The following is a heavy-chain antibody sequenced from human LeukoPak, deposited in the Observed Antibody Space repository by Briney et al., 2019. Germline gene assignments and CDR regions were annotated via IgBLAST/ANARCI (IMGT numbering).Heavy chain of an antibody. D-gene: IGHD2-15*01. CDR3: ARENERGGSWPDYYYYMDV. CDR2: IIPIFGTA. CDR1: GGTFSSYA. Sequence: ASVKVSCKASGGTFSSYAISWVRQAPGQGLEWMGGIIPIFGTANYAQKFQGRVTITADESTSTAYMELSSLRSEDTAVYYCARENERGGSWPDYYYYMDVWGKGTTVTISS. V-gene: IGHV1-69*13. J-gene: IGHJ6*03.